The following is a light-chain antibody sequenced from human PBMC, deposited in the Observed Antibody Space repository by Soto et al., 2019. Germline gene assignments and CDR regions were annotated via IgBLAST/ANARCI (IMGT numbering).Light chain of an antibody. Sequence: EILMTQSPATRSVSPGERATLSCRASQSVSSNLAWYQQKPGQTPRLLIYGASTRATGIPARFSGSGSGTEFTLTISSLQSEDFAVYYCQQYNTWPPLTFGGGTKVEIK. CDR3: QQYNTWPPLT. J-gene: IGKJ4*01. CDR1: QSVSSN. V-gene: IGKV3-15*01. CDR2: GAS.